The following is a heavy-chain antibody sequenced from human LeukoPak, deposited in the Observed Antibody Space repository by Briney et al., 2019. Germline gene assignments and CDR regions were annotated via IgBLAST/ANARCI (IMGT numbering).Heavy chain of an antibody. J-gene: IGHJ4*02. Sequence: ASVKVSCKASGYTFTGYYIHWVRQAPGQGLEWMGWINPNSGGTKYAQKFQGRVTMTRDTSITTAYMDLNRLRSDDTAVYYCGSGGPTVGSGSYYFDYWGQGALDTVSS. V-gene: IGHV1-2*02. CDR3: GSGGPTVGSGSYYFDY. CDR2: INPNSGGT. D-gene: IGHD3-10*01. CDR1: GYTFTGYY.